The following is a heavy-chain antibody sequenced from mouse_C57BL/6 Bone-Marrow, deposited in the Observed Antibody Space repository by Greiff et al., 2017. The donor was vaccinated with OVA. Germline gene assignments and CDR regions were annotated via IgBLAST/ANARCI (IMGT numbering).Heavy chain of an antibody. CDR1: GYTFTDHT. CDR2: IYPRDGST. CDR3: AREADVLRYSYYYAMDY. D-gene: IGHD1-1*01. V-gene: IGHV1-78*01. J-gene: IGHJ4*01. Sequence: VKLQQSDAELVKPGASVKISCKVSGYTFTDHTIHWMKQRPEQGLEWIGYIYPRDGSTKYNEKFKGKATLTADKSSSTAYMQLNSLTSEDSAVYFCAREADVLRYSYYYAMDYWGQGTSVTVSS.